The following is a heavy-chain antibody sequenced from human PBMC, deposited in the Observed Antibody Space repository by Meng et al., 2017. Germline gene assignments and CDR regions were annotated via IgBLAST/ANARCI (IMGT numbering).Heavy chain of an antibody. D-gene: IGHD6-19*01. CDR3: VKKGAGTGGGFDY. V-gene: IGHV4-39*07. Sequence: SETLSLTCTVSGGSISSSSYYWGWIRQPPGKGLEWIGSIYYSGSTYYNPSLKSRVTISVDTSKNQFSLKLSSVTAADTAVYYCVKKGAGTGGGFDYWGQGTLVTVSS. CDR2: IYYSGST. CDR1: GGSISSSSYY. J-gene: IGHJ4*02.